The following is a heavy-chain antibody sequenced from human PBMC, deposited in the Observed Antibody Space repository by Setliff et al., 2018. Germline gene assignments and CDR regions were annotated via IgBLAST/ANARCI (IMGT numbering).Heavy chain of an antibody. CDR1: GGSISNDYW. V-gene: IGHV4-4*02. Sequence: SETLSLTCAVSGGSISNDYWWSWVRQPPERELEWIGEINQSGTTNYNPPLKGRATISVDNSKNQFSLNLNSVTVADTAVYFCARGVRTGHLDSWGQGTLVPSPQ. D-gene: IGHD1-1*01. CDR3: ARGVRTGHLDS. J-gene: IGHJ4*02. CDR2: INQSGTT.